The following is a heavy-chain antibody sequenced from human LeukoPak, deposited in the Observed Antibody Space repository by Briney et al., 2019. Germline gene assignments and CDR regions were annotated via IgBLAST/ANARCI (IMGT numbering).Heavy chain of an antibody. CDR2: VYYSGTT. CDR1: GDSISLSFYY. CDR3: ATLRGYSYGYDGYYMDV. J-gene: IGHJ6*03. D-gene: IGHD5-18*01. Sequence: PSETLSLTCSVSGDSISLSFYYWGWIRQPPGKALEWIGSVYYSGTTSYNPSLKSRVTISVDTSKNQFSLKLRSVTAADTAVYYCATLRGYSYGYDGYYMDVWGKGTTVTISS. V-gene: IGHV4-39*01.